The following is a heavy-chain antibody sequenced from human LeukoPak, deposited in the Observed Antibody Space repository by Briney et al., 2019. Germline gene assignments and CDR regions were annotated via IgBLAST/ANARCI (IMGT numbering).Heavy chain of an antibody. CDR2: IYPGDSDT. J-gene: IGHJ4*02. V-gene: IGHV5-51*01. Sequence: GESLKISCKGSGYSFTSYWIGWVRQMPGKGLEWMGIIYPGDSDTRYSPSFQGRVTISADKSISTAYLQWSSLKASDTAMYYCARLSGMVVPAATNFDYWGQGTLVTVSS. CDR1: GYSFTSYW. CDR3: ARLSGMVVPAATNFDY. D-gene: IGHD2-2*01.